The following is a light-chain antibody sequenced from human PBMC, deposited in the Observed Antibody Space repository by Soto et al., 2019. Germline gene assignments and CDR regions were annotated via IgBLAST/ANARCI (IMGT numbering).Light chain of an antibody. Sequence: EIVLTQSPGTLSLSPGERATLSCRSSQSVSSSYLAWYQQKPGQAPRLLIYGTSSRATGIPDRFSGSGSGTDFTLTISRLEPEDFAVFYCQQYGTSEIIFGQGTRLEN. CDR2: GTS. CDR3: QQYGTSEII. V-gene: IGKV3-20*01. CDR1: QSVSSSY. J-gene: IGKJ5*01.